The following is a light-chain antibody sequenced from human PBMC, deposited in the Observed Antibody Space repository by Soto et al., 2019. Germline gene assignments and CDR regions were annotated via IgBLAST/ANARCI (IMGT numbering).Light chain of an antibody. CDR3: QQRSNRLT. Sequence: EIVLTQSPATLSLSPGERATLSCRASQSASSYLAWYQQKPGQAPRLLIYDASNRATGIPARFSGSGSGTDFTLTISSLEPEDFAVYYCQQRSNRLTFGGGTKVEIK. J-gene: IGKJ4*01. V-gene: IGKV3-11*01. CDR2: DAS. CDR1: QSASSY.